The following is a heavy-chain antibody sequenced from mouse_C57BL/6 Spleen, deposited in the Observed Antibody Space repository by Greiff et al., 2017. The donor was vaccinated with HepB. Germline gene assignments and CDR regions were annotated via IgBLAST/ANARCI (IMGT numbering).Heavy chain of an antibody. CDR2: IYPSDSAT. Sequence: VQLQQSGAELVRPGSSVKLSCKASGYTFTSYWMDWVKQRPGQGLEWIGNIYPSDSATHYNQKFKDKATLTVDKSSSTAYMQLSSLTYEDSAVYYCARDGNFEAMDYWGQGTSVTVSS. D-gene: IGHD2-1*01. CDR3: ARDGNFEAMDY. V-gene: IGHV1-61*01. CDR1: GYTFTSYW. J-gene: IGHJ4*01.